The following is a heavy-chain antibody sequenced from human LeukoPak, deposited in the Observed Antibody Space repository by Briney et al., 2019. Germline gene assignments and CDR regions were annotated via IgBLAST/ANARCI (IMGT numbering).Heavy chain of an antibody. CDR1: GFTFSSYE. V-gene: IGHV3-48*03. D-gene: IGHD2-15*01. Sequence: PGGSLRLSCAASGFTFSSYEMNWVRQAPGRGLEWVSYISSAGSTVYYADSVKGRFTISRDNAKNSLYLQMHSLRAEDTAVYYCARGGGRGCSGGSCPYGLDVWGQGTTVTVSS. CDR3: ARGGGRGCSGGSCPYGLDV. J-gene: IGHJ6*02. CDR2: ISSAGSTV.